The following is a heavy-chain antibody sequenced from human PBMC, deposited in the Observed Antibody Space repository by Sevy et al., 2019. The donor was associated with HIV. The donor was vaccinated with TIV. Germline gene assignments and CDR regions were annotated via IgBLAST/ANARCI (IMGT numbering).Heavy chain of an antibody. D-gene: IGHD1-26*01. CDR2: IHHSGNS. J-gene: IGHJ6*03. CDR1: GVSISSDY. V-gene: IGHV4-59*01. Sequence: SETLSLTCRVSGVSISSDYWSWIRQPPGKEPEWNGYIHHSGNSNYKTSLKSRVTMSVDTSKNQFSLNLRSVSAADTAVYYCARSVAANYMDVWGKGTTVTVSS. CDR3: ARSVAANYMDV.